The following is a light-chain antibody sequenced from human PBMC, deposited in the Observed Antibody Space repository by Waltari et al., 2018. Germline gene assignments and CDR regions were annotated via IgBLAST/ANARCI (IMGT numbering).Light chain of an antibody. J-gene: IGKJ2*01. CDR1: RDINNF. CDR3: QLYDDFPPFT. V-gene: IGKV1-33*01. Sequence: DIQMTQSPSSLSASVGDRVTISCQASRDINNFLNWYQQKPGKAPTLLIYDASNLEIGVPSRFSGRGSETHFTLTITYVQPEDVATDYCQLYDDFPPFTFGLATKLDIK. CDR2: DAS.